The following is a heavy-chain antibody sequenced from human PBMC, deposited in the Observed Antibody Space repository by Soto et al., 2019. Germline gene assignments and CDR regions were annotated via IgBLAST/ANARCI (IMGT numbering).Heavy chain of an antibody. D-gene: IGHD3-10*01. CDR2: ISYDGSNK. CDR3: ARDSRITMVRGSTKTYGMGV. CDR1: GFTFSSYA. J-gene: IGHJ6*02. V-gene: IGHV3-30-3*01. Sequence: GGSLRLSCAASGFTFSSYAMHWVRQAPGKGLEWVAVISYDGSNKYYADSVKGRFTISRDNSKNTLYLQMNSLRAEDTAVYYCARDSRITMVRGSTKTYGMGVWGQGTTVTVSS.